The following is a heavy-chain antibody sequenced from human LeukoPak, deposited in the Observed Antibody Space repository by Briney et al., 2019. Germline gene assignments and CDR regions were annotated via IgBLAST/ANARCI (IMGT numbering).Heavy chain of an antibody. CDR2: ISGSGGST. V-gene: IGHV3-23*01. Sequence: PGGSLRLSCAASGFTFSSYAMSWVRQAPGKGLEWVSAISGSGGSTYYADSVKGRFTISRDNSKNTLYLQMNSLRVEDTAVYYCARETNDYGDYALAYWGKGTLVTVSS. CDR1: GFTFSSYA. CDR3: ARETNDYGDYALAY. D-gene: IGHD4-17*01. J-gene: IGHJ4*02.